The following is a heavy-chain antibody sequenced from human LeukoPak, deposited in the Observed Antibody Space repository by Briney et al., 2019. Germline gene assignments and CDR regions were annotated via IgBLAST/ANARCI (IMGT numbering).Heavy chain of an antibody. Sequence: PSETLSLTCTVSGGSISNHYRSWIRQPPGKGLEWIGYIHYGGNTDYNPSLKSRLTTSVDTSKNPFSLKLSSVTAAHTAVYYCVRRGDGYPYYFDYWGQGTLVTVSS. CDR2: IHYGGNT. CDR3: VRRGDGYPYYFDY. J-gene: IGHJ4*02. D-gene: IGHD5-24*01. CDR1: GGSISNHY. V-gene: IGHV4-59*11.